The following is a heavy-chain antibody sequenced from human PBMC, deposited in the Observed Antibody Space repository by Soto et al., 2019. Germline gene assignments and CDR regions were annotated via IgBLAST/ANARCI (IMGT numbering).Heavy chain of an antibody. CDR2: IIPIFTTT. Sequence: QVQLVQSGAEVKKPGSSVKVSCKASGGTFSNHAINWVRQAPGQGLEWMGRIIPIFTTTNYAQNFQGRVTITADESTITPYMELTSLKHDDTAVYYCAREVSADGTFREDVFDIGGQGTMVTVSS. CDR1: GGTFSNHA. D-gene: IGHD6-13*01. CDR3: AREVSADGTFREDVFDI. J-gene: IGHJ3*02. V-gene: IGHV1-69*12.